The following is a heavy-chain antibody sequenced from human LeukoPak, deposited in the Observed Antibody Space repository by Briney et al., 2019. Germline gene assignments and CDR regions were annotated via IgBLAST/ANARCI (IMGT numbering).Heavy chain of an antibody. CDR1: GGSISFYH. CDR2: IYYSGST. D-gene: IGHD3-10*01. Sequence: PSETLSLTCTVSGGSISFYHWNWIRQPPGKGLEWIGYIYYSGSTNYNPSLKSRVTISLDTSKKQFSLRLSSVTAADTAMYYCAXQSRYYASGKGNTWFDPWGQGTLVTVSS. V-gene: IGHV4-59*08. J-gene: IGHJ5*02. CDR3: AXQSRYYASGKGNTWFDP.